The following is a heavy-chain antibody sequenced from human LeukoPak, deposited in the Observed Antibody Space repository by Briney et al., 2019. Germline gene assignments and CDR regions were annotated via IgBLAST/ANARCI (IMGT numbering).Heavy chain of an antibody. Sequence: GSLRLSCAASGFTFSTYNMNWIRQPPGKGLEWIGEINHSGSTNYNPSLKSRVTISVDTSKNQFSLKLSSVTAADTAVYYCARQPYYYGSGSYLYWGQGTLVTVSS. CDR1: GFTFSTYN. CDR2: INHSGST. D-gene: IGHD3-10*01. CDR3: ARQPYYYGSGSYLY. J-gene: IGHJ4*02. V-gene: IGHV4-34*01.